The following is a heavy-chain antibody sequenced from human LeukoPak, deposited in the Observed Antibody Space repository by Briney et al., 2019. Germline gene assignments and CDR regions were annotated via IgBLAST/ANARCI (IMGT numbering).Heavy chain of an antibody. Sequence: KSSQTLSLTCAVSVGSISSGGYSWRWSRQPPGKVLEWIVYIYHSGRTYYNPSLKSRVTIYVDRSKHQFSLKLSSVTAADTAVYYCARDSGYGSGSYSNWFDPWGQGTLVTISS. V-gene: IGHV4-30-2*01. CDR1: VGSISSGGYS. CDR2: IYHSGRT. D-gene: IGHD3-10*01. J-gene: IGHJ5*02. CDR3: ARDSGYGSGSYSNWFDP.